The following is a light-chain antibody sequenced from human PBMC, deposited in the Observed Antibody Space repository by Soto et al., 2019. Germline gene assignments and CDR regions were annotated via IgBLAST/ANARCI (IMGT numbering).Light chain of an antibody. J-gene: IGKJ5*01. V-gene: IGKV1-5*03. CDR3: QQYNSYPIT. CDR2: KAS. Sequence: DIQMTQSPSTLSASVRDRVTITCRASQSISSWLAWYQQKKGKAPKILIYKASSLASGVPSRFRGSGSGTEFTLTISRLQPDDFATYYCQQYNSYPITFGQGTRLEIK. CDR1: QSISSW.